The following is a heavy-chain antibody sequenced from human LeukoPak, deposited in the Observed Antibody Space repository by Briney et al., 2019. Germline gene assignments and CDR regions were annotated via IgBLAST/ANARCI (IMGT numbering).Heavy chain of an antibody. CDR1: GYTFTSYG. D-gene: IGHD5-24*01. J-gene: IGHJ4*02. CDR3: ARDRYGDGFAHFDY. V-gene: IGHV1-18*01. Sequence: ASVKVSCKASGYTFTSYGISWVRQAPGQGLEWMGWISAYNGNTNYAQKLQGRITMTTDTSTSTAYMDLRSLRSDDTAVYYCARDRYGDGFAHFDYWGQGALVTVSS. CDR2: ISAYNGNT.